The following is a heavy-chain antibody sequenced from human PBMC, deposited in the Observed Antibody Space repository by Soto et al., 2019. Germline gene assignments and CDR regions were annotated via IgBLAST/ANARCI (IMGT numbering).Heavy chain of an antibody. Sequence: QVQLQESGPGLVKPSVTLSLTCTVSGGSISSYYWSWIRQPPGQGLEWIGYIHYSGSTSYNPSLKSRVPISVDTSKNKFSLKLSSVTAADTAVYYCARRHGPFDFWGQGTLVTVSS. CDR2: IHYSGST. V-gene: IGHV4-59*01. CDR1: GGSISSYY. CDR3: ARRHGPFDF. J-gene: IGHJ4*02.